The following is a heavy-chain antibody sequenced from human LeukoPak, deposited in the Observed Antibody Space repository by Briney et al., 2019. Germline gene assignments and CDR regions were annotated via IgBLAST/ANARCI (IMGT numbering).Heavy chain of an antibody. CDR3: ATDFTYSGSYYSFGY. CDR1: GYTVTSYD. Sequence: GASVKVSCKASGYTVTSYDINWVRQATGQGLEWMGWMNLNSGHTGFAQKFQGRVTLTWDNSISTAYMELSSLRSEDTAVYYCATDFTYSGSYYSFGYWGQGTLVTASS. D-gene: IGHD1-26*01. V-gene: IGHV1-8*01. CDR2: MNLNSGHT. J-gene: IGHJ4*02.